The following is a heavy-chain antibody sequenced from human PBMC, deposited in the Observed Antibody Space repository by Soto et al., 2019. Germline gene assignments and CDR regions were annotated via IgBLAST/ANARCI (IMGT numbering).Heavy chain of an antibody. Sequence: GVFLLLCCAAAGCTCGSYSGSWVLQATGKGLEWVSAIIGSGGSTYYADSVKGRFTISRDNSKNTLYLQMNSLRAEDTAVYYCAKDRGESSGWYAHLKNYYCSYGMDVWGQGTTVTVSS. D-gene: IGHD6-19*01. CDR2: IIGSGGST. V-gene: IGHV3-23*01. J-gene: IGHJ6*02. CDR1: GCTCGSYS. CDR3: AKDRGESSGWYAHLKNYYCSYGMDV.